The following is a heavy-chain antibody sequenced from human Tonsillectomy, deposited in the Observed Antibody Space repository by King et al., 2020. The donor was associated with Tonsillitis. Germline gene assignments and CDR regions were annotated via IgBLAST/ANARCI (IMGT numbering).Heavy chain of an antibody. CDR2: IDPSDSYT. CDR3: ARPIPVAGTYYYSYGMYV. J-gene: IGHJ6*02. V-gene: IGHV5-10-1*03. D-gene: IGHD6-19*01. CDR1: GYSFTSYW. Sequence: QLVQSGAEVKEAGESLRISCKGSGYSFTSYWISWVRQMPGKGLEWMGRIDPSDSYTNYSPSFQGHVTISADKSISTAYLQWSSLKASDTAIYYCARPIPVAGTYYYSYGMYVWGQETTVTVSS.